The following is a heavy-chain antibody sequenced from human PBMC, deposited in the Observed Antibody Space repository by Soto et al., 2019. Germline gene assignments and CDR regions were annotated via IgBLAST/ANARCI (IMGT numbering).Heavy chain of an antibody. Sequence: GSLRLSCAASGFTFSSYWMHWVRQAPGKGLVWVSRINSDGSSTSYADSVKGRFTISRDNAKNTLYLQMNSLRAEDTAVYYCATPGPYSGSYYYWGQGTLVTVSS. CDR2: INSDGSST. CDR1: GFTFSSYW. CDR3: ATPGPYSGSYYY. V-gene: IGHV3-74*01. D-gene: IGHD1-26*01. J-gene: IGHJ4*02.